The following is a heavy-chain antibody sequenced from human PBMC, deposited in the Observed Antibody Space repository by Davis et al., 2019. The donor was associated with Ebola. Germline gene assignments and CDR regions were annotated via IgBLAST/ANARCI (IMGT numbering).Heavy chain of an antibody. V-gene: IGHV3-48*02. Sequence: ESLKISCVASGFSFSRYTMNWVRQAPGKGLEWLSKISGGGSTMYYADCAKGRFTISRENAKNSLYLQMNSLRDEDTAVYYCARDWFGETDWGQGTLVTVSS. J-gene: IGHJ4*02. CDR1: GFSFSRYT. CDR3: ARDWFGETD. D-gene: IGHD3-10*01. CDR2: ISGGGSTM.